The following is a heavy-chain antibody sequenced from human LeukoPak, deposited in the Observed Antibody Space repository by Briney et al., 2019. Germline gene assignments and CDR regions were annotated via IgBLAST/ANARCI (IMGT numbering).Heavy chain of an antibody. CDR1: GGSFSGYY. J-gene: IGHJ4*02. CDR2: INHSGST. Sequence: SETLSLTCAVYGGSFSGYYWSWIRQPPGKGLEWIGEINHSGSTNYNPSLKSRVTISVDTSKNQFSLKLSSVTAADTAVYHCARVVEEYYDYIWGSYRTGPYYYFAYWGQGTLVTVSS. D-gene: IGHD3-16*02. V-gene: IGHV4-34*01. CDR3: ARVVEEYYDYIWGSYRTGPYYYFAY.